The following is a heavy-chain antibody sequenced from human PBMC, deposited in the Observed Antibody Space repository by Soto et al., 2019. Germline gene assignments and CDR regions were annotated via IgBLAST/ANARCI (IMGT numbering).Heavy chain of an antibody. Sequence: PSETLSLTCTVSGGSISSYYWSWIRQPPGKGLEWIGYIYYSGSTNYNPSLKSRVTISVDTSKNQFSLKLSSVTAADTAVYYCARGVQYRNRMLSRGRFDPWGQGTLVTVSS. V-gene: IGHV4-59*12. CDR2: IYYSGST. CDR1: GGSISSYY. J-gene: IGHJ5*02. D-gene: IGHD2-15*01. CDR3: ARGVQYRNRMLSRGRFDP.